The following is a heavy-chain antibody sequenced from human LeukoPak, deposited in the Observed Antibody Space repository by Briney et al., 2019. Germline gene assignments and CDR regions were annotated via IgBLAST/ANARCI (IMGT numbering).Heavy chain of an antibody. J-gene: IGHJ3*02. CDR1: GFTVSSNY. CDR3: ASPTSGQSFDI. CDR2: IYSSGST. Sequence: PGGSLRLSCAASGFTVSSNYMSWVRHAPGKGLEWVSVIYSSGSTYYADSVKGRFTISRDNSKNTLYLQMNNLRAEDTAMYYCASPTSGQSFDIWGQGTMVTVSS. V-gene: IGHV3-53*01. D-gene: IGHD6-19*01.